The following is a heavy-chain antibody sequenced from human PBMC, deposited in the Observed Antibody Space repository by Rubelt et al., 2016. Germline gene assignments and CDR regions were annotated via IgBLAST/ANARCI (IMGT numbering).Heavy chain of an antibody. J-gene: IGHJ4*02. Sequence: EVQLVESGGGLVQPGGSLRLSCAASGFTFSSYSMTWVRQAPGKGLEWVAIISRSSGDIFYADSLKGRFTISRDNAKDSLYLQRDSLRADDTAVYYCARGGTTVTRSFDYWGQGTLVTVSS. D-gene: IGHD4-17*01. CDR3: ARGGTTVTRSFDY. V-gene: IGHV3-21*01. CDR1: GFTFSSYS. CDR2: ISRSSGDI.